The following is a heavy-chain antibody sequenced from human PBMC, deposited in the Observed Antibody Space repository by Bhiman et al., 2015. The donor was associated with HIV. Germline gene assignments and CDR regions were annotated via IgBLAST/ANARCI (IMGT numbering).Heavy chain of an antibody. J-gene: IGHJ6*03. Sequence: EVQLVESGGGLVKPGGSLRLSCAASGFTFSSHSMTWVRQAPGKGLEWVSSITSSSRYIQYADSVKGRFTISRDNAKNSLYLQMNSLRGDDTAVYFCTRAPNHYYYMDVWGKGTTVTVSS. V-gene: IGHV3-21*01. CDR3: TRAPNHYYYMDV. CDR1: GFTFSSHS. CDR2: ITSSSRYI.